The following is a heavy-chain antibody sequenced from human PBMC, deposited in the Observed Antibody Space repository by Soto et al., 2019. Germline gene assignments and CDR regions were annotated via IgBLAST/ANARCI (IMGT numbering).Heavy chain of an antibody. CDR3: AKVIVRYNYGVCDY. Sequence: QVQLVESGGAVVQPGKSLRLSCAASGFTFNTYGMYWVRQAPGKGLEWVAAISYDGNNKYNADSVKGRFTISRDNSKNTLNLQMNRLRVEDTAGYYCAKVIVRYNYGVCDYWGQGALVTESS. D-gene: IGHD5-18*01. J-gene: IGHJ4*02. V-gene: IGHV3-30*18. CDR1: GFTFNTYG. CDR2: ISYDGNNK.